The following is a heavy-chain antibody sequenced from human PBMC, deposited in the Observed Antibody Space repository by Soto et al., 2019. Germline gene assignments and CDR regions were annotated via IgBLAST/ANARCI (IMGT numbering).Heavy chain of an antibody. D-gene: IGHD4-4*01. V-gene: IGHV1-46*01. CDR2: INPGDGRT. Sequence: ASVKVSCKASGYAFTYYHMHWLRQAPGQGLEWLGVINPGDGRTRYTEKFQDRVTMTRDTSTSTVFMEMSSLRSDYTAVYFCARGREYSFGYNWFDPWGPGTLVTVSS. CDR3: ARGREYSFGYNWFDP. J-gene: IGHJ5*02. CDR1: GYAFTYYH.